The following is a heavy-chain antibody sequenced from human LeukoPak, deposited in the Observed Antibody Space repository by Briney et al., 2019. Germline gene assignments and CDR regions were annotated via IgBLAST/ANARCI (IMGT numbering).Heavy chain of an antibody. CDR2: ISSSGSTI. CDR1: GFTFSSYE. V-gene: IGHV3-48*03. D-gene: IGHD5-24*01. CDR3: AREDGYNGFDY. Sequence: GGSLRLSCAASGFTFSSYEMNWVRQAPGKGLEWVSYISSSGSTIYYADSVKGRFTISRDNAKNSLYLQMNSLRAEDTAVYYCAREDGYNGFDYWGQGTLVTVSS. J-gene: IGHJ4*02.